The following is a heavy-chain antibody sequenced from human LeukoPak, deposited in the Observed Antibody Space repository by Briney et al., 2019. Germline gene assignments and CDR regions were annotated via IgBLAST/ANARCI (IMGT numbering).Heavy chain of an antibody. J-gene: IGHJ4*02. CDR1: GFSLGRSTLC. Sequence: SGPTLVMPTQTLRLTCTFSGFSLGRSTLCVRWLRQPPGKALEWLARIDWDGDKFYNTALKSRLIISKDTSRKQVTLIMANMDAVDTANYYCARTNYLLRYFDYWGQGTLVTVSS. V-gene: IGHV2-70*17. CDR2: IDWDGDK. CDR3: ARTNYLLRYFDY. D-gene: IGHD3-9*01.